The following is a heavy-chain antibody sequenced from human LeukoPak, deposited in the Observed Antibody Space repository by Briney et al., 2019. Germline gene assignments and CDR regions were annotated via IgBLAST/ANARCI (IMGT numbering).Heavy chain of an antibody. Sequence: SETLPLTCTVSGGSISSYCWSWIRQPPGKGLEWIGYIYYSGSTNYNPSLESRVTISVDTSKNQFSLRLNSVTAADTAMYYCARWYSSSSRAFDIWGQGTVVTVSS. V-gene: IGHV4-59*01. CDR1: GGSISSYC. CDR3: ARWYSSSSRAFDI. J-gene: IGHJ3*02. CDR2: IYYSGST. D-gene: IGHD6-6*01.